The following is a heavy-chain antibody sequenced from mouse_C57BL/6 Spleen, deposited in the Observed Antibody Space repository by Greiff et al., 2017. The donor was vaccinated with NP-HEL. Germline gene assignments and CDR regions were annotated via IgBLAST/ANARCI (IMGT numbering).Heavy chain of an antibody. V-gene: IGHV8-12*01. CDR3: ARSWYSNYGYYFDY. D-gene: IGHD2-5*01. Sequence: QVTLKESGPGILQSSQTLSLTCSFSGFSLSTSGMGVSWIRQPSGKGLEWLAHIYWDDDKRYHPSLTSRPTISKDPSRNQVFLKITSVDTADTATYYCARSWYSNYGYYFDYWGQGTTLTVSS. CDR1: GFSLSTSGMG. J-gene: IGHJ2*01. CDR2: IYWDDDK.